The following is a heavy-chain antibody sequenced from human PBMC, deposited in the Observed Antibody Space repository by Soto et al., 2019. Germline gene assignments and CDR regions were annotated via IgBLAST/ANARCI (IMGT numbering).Heavy chain of an antibody. D-gene: IGHD3-22*01. CDR2: IIPVFQTA. Sequence: QEQLVQSGAEVKKPGSSVKVSCKASGGLFSSYPISWVRQVPGQGLEWMGGIIPVFQTAYYPQRFQGSVTITADESTNTTYMELSSLRSEDTAIEYWARGGSGYTWFNEFWGQGTLVTVAS. V-gene: IGHV1-69*01. CDR3: ARGGSGYTWFNEF. CDR1: GGLFSSYP. J-gene: IGHJ4*02.